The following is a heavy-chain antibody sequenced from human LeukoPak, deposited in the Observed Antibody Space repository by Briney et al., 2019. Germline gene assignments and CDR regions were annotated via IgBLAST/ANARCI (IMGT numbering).Heavy chain of an antibody. V-gene: IGHV4-39*01. D-gene: IGHD2-15*01. J-gene: IGHJ3*02. CDR1: GGSIISSDYH. CDR3: ARHCCSGPAKRVFDI. Sequence: PSQTLSLTCTVSGGSIISSDYHWGWVRQPPGKGLQWIGTISYSGNTDYNPSLRSRVTISVDTSNNQFSLRLGSVTAADTAVYHCARHCCSGPAKRVFDIWGQGTMVTVSS. CDR2: ISYSGNT.